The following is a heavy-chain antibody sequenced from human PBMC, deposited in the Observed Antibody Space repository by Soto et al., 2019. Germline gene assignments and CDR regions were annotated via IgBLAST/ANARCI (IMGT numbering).Heavy chain of an antibody. CDR2: IIPIFGTA. CDR3: ASDGYDSSDG. J-gene: IGHJ1*01. V-gene: IGHV1-69*12. Sequence: QVQLGQSGAEVKKPGSSLKVSCKASGGTFSSYAISWVRQAPGQGLEWMGGIIPIFGTANYEQKFQGRVTITADESTSTAYMELSLLRHEDTAVSYCASDGYDSSDGWGPGTLVTVSS. CDR1: GGTFSSYA. D-gene: IGHD3-22*01.